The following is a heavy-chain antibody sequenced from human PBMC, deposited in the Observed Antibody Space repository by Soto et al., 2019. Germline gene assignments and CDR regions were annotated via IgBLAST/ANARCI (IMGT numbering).Heavy chain of an antibody. Sequence: SETLSLTCTVSGGSISSSSYYWGWIRQPPGKGLEWIGSIYYSGSTYYNPSLKSRVTISVDTSKNQFSLKLSSVTAADTAVYYCARRGSSWYYFDYWGQGTLVTVSS. CDR3: ARRGSSWYYFDY. V-gene: IGHV4-39*01. D-gene: IGHD6-13*01. J-gene: IGHJ4*02. CDR1: GGSISSSSYY. CDR2: IYYSGST.